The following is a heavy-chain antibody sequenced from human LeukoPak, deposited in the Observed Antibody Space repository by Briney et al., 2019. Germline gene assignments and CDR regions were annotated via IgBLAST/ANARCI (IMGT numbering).Heavy chain of an antibody. V-gene: IGHV4-59*08. J-gene: IGHJ4*02. CDR1: GGSINSYN. D-gene: IGHD2-15*01. Sequence: PSETLSLTCTVPGGSINSYNWNWIRQPPGKGLEWIGYISYNGSPDYNPSFKSRVTMSVDTSQGQSSLRLSSATAADTAVYYCARFRGTSSWHQEVFDYWGQGAPVTVSS. CDR3: ARFRGTSSWHQEVFDY. CDR2: ISYNGSP.